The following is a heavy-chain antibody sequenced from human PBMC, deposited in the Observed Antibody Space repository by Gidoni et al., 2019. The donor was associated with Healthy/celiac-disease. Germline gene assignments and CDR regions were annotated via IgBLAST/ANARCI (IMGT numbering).Heavy chain of an antibody. V-gene: IGHV3-23*01. CDR3: AKDHYDDSSGSIDY. CDR2: SSGSGGST. Sequence: EVQLLESGGGLVQPGGSLRLSCAAAGFTISSYAMSWVRQAPGKGLEWVSASSGSGGSTYYADSVKSRLNISRDNSKNTLYLQMNSLRAEDTAVYYCAKDHYDDSSGSIDYWGQGTLVTVSS. J-gene: IGHJ4*02. D-gene: IGHD3-22*01. CDR1: GFTISSYA.